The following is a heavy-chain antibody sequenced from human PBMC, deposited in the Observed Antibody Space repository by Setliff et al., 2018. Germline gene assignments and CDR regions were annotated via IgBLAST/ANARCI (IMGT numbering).Heavy chain of an antibody. V-gene: IGHV3-15*01. CDR3: TTDWSRGDSGNYLRLDY. CDR1: GFTFDGYG. CDR2: IKSAADGGTI. D-gene: IGHD3-10*01. J-gene: IGHJ4*02. Sequence: LRLSCAASGFTFDGYGMSWIRQAPGKGLEWVGRIKSAADGGTIEYAAAVNGRFTVSRDDSKNTLFLQMNSLKTEDTALYYCTTDWSRGDSGNYLRLDYWGPGTLVTVSS.